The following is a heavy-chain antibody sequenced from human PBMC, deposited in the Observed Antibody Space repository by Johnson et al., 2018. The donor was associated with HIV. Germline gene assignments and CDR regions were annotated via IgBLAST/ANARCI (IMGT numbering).Heavy chain of an antibody. V-gene: IGHV3-23*04. J-gene: IGHJ3*02. CDR3: AKEGSSSPWAFDI. D-gene: IGHD2-15*01. Sequence: EVQLVESGGGLVQPGGSLRISCAASGFDFKSYAMTWVRQAPGKGLEWVSSIRYSGDTTYYADSVKDRFTISRDNSKNTLYLQMNNLRPEDTALYYCAKEGSSSPWAFDIWGQGTMVTVSS. CDR1: GFDFKSYA. CDR2: IRYSGDTT.